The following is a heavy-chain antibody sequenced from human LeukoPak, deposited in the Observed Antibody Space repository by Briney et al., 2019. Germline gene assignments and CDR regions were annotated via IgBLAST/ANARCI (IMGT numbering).Heavy chain of an antibody. Sequence: ASVKVSCKASGYTFTSYGISWVRQAPGQGLEWMGWISAYNGNTNYAQKLQGRVTMTTDTSTGTVYMELRSLRSDDTAVYYCARDRMHQHCGDYAAYWGQGTLVTVSS. CDR2: ISAYNGNT. CDR3: ARDRMHQHCGDYAAY. D-gene: IGHD4-17*01. CDR1: GYTFTSYG. V-gene: IGHV1-18*01. J-gene: IGHJ4*02.